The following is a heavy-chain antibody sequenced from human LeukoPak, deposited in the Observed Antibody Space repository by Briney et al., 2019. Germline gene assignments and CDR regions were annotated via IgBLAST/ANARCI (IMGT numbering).Heavy chain of an antibody. CDR3: ARAQPLYSSGWYGVGGFDY. CDR2: IYYSGST. CDR1: GGSISSYY. J-gene: IGHJ4*02. Sequence: SETLSLTCTVSGGSISSYYWSWIRQPPGKGLEWIGYIYYSGSTNYNPSLKSRVTISVDTSKNQFSLKLSSVTAADTAVYYCARAQPLYSSGWYGVGGFDYWGQGTLVTVSS. V-gene: IGHV4-59*01. D-gene: IGHD6-19*01.